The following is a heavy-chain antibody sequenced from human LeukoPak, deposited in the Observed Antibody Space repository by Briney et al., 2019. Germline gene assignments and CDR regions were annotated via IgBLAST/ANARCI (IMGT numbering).Heavy chain of an antibody. CDR2: IYYSGST. D-gene: IGHD6-13*01. CDR3: ARRGAAAGAWAFDI. CDR1: GGSISSYY. Sequence: SETLSLTCTVSGGSISSYYWSWIRQPPGKGLERIGYIYYSGSTNYNPSLKSRVTISVDTSKNQFSLKLSSVTAADTAVYYCARRGAAAGAWAFDIWGQGTMVTVSS. J-gene: IGHJ3*02. V-gene: IGHV4-59*08.